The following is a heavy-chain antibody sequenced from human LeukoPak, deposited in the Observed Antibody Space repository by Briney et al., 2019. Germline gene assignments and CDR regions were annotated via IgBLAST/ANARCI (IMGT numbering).Heavy chain of an antibody. Sequence: PSQTLSLTCTVSGGSTSSGGYYWSWIRQHPGKGLEWIGYIYYSGSTYYNPSLKSRVTISVHTSKNQFSLKLSSVTAADTAVYYCARGLFSSSWGYYYYMDVWGKGTTVTVSS. V-gene: IGHV4-31*03. CDR1: GGSTSSGGYY. CDR2: IYYSGST. CDR3: ARGLFSSSWGYYYYMDV. J-gene: IGHJ6*03. D-gene: IGHD6-13*01.